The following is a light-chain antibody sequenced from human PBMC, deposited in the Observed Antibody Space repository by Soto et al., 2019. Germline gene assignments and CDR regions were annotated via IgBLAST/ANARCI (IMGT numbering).Light chain of an antibody. V-gene: IGKV3-15*01. J-gene: IGKJ1*01. CDR3: QQYNNWPGT. CDR1: QSVNSN. CDR2: GAS. Sequence: EKVMTQSPATLSVSPGERATLSCRASQSVNSNLAWYQQKPGQAPRLLIYGASTRATGISARFSGSGSGTKFTLTISSLQSEDFAVYYCQQYNNWPGTFGQGTKVEIK.